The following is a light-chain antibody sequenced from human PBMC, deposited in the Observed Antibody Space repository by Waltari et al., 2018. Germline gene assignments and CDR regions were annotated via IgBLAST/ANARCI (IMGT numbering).Light chain of an antibody. CDR3: QQYGSSPLMYT. V-gene: IGKV3-20*01. CDR1: QSFSSSS. J-gene: IGKJ2*01. CDR2: GAS. Sequence: EIVLTQSPGTLSLSPGERATLSCRASQSFSSSSLAWYQQKPGQAPRLLIYGASSRATGIPDRFSGSGSGTDFTLTISRLEPEDFAVYYCQQYGSSPLMYTFGQGTKLEIK.